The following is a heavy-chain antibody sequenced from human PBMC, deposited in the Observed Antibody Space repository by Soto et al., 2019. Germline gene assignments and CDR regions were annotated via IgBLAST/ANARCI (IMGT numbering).Heavy chain of an antibody. J-gene: IGHJ4*02. CDR2: ISGSGELT. V-gene: IGHV3-23*01. Sequence: EVQLLESGGDFVQPGGSLRLACAASGFTFRGDAMSWVRQAPGKGLEWVSSISGSGELTHYAESVKGRFTISRDKSKNTLYLQMERLRAEDTALYYCARSEMTYNWNDWGQGTLVSVSS. CDR1: GFTFRGDA. D-gene: IGHD1-1*01. CDR3: ARSEMTYNWND.